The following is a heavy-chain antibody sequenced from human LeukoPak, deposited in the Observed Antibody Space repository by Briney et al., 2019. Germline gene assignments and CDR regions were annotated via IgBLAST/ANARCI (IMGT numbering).Heavy chain of an antibody. CDR2: ISYDGSNK. V-gene: IGHV3-30*18. D-gene: IGHD3-9*01. Sequence: GGSLRLSCAASGFTFSSYGMHWVRQAPGKGLEWVAVISYDGSNKYYADSVKGRFTISRDNSKNTLYLQMNSLRAEDTAVYYCAKVARGHYDILTGYPSWVQHWGQGTLVTVSS. J-gene: IGHJ1*01. CDR3: AKVARGHYDILTGYPSWVQH. CDR1: GFTFSSYG.